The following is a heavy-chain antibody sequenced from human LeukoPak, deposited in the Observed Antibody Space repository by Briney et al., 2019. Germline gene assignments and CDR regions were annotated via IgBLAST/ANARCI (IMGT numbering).Heavy chain of an antibody. Sequence: ASVKVSCPASGYTFTGYYMHWVRQAPGQGLEWMGWINPNSGGTNYAQKFQGRVTMTRDTSISTAYMELSRLRSDDTAVYYCARDEWELLPLGFDYWGQGTLVTVSS. CDR3: ARDEWELLPLGFDY. D-gene: IGHD1-26*01. V-gene: IGHV1-2*02. CDR2: INPNSGGT. CDR1: GYTFTGYY. J-gene: IGHJ4*02.